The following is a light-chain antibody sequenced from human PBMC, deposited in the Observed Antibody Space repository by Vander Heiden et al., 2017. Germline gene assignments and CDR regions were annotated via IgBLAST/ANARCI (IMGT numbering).Light chain of an antibody. CDR1: SSNVGGYNY. J-gene: IGLJ1*01. V-gene: IGLV2-11*01. Sequence: QTAMTQLSPVSGSPGQSVTMSCTGTSSNVGGYNYVSWYQQHPGKAPKLMIYDVTNRPSGVPDRFSGSKSGNTAFLTISGLQAEDEADYYCYSYAGGYRFVFGTGTMVTVL. CDR2: DVT. CDR3: YSYAGGYRFV.